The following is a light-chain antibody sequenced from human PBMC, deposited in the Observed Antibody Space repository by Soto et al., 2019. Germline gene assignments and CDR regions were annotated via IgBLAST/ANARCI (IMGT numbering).Light chain of an antibody. J-gene: IGKJ1*01. CDR2: KAS. Sequence: DIQMTQSPSTLSASVGDRVTITCRASQSISSWLAWYQQKPGKAPNLLIYKASSLESGVPSRFSGSGSGTEITLTISSLQPDDFATYYCQKYNRYSRTFGQGTKVEIK. V-gene: IGKV1-5*03. CDR1: QSISSW. CDR3: QKYNRYSRT.